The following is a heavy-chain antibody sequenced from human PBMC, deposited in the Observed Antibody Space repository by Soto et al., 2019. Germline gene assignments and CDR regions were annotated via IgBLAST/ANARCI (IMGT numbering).Heavy chain of an antibody. J-gene: IGHJ4*02. CDR1: GFTFSDFA. V-gene: IGHV3-49*04. CDR3: TRGRGTSGWYADF. Sequence: EVQLVESGGGMVQPGQSLRLSCSGSGFTFSDFAVTWVRQAPGKGLEWVGVIRSETYGGSTVFDASVKGRFAMSRDDSRSIAYLQMNNLKTEDTAVYYCTRGRGTSGWYADFWGKGVRVTVSS. D-gene: IGHD6-13*01. CDR2: IRSETYGGST.